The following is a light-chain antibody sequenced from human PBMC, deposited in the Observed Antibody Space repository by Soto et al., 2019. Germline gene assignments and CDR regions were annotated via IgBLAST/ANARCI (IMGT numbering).Light chain of an antibody. CDR3: QQYGSSPYT. J-gene: IGKJ2*01. CDR1: QSVSSNH. CDR2: AST. Sequence: EIVVTQSPSTLSLSPGERATLSCRASQSVSSNHLAWYQQKPGQAPRLLIFASTVRPTVIPDRFTGSGSGTDFALTISRLEPEDFAMYYCQQYGSSPYTVGQGTKVDIK. V-gene: IGKV3-20*01.